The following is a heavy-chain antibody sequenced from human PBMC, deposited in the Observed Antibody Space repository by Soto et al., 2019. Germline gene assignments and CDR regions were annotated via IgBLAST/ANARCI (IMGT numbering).Heavy chain of an antibody. J-gene: IGHJ4*02. CDR1: GYTFTSYG. V-gene: IGHV1-18*01. D-gene: IGHD1-1*01. CDR3: ARGRYGNY. CDR2: ISAHNGNT. Sequence: QVHLVQSGAEVKKPGASVKVSCKASGYTFTSYGITWVRQAPGQGLEWMGWISAHNGNTDYAQKLQGRVIVTRDTSTSTAYRELRSGRSDDTAVYYCARGRYGNYWGQGALVTVSS.